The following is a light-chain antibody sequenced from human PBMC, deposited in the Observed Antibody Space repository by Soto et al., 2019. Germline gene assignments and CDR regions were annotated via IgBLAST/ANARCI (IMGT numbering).Light chain of an antibody. V-gene: IGKV3-11*01. J-gene: IGKJ3*01. Sequence: IVLTQSPXTLSLSPGEXAXXSCRASQSVGTYLAWYQQKPGQAPRLLIYDTSRRASDIPARFSGSGSGTDFTLTISRLEPEDVAVYYCHQRSNWPPGTFGPGTKVDLK. CDR3: HQRSNWPPGT. CDR1: QSVGTY. CDR2: DTS.